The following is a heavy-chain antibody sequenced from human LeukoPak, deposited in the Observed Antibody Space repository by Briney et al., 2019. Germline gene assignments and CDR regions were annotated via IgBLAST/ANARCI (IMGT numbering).Heavy chain of an antibody. D-gene: IGHD5-18*01. CDR1: GGSISSYY. J-gene: IGHJ4*02. CDR3: ARGGGSGYSYG. CDR2: IYYSGST. Sequence: PSQTLSLTCTVSGGSISSYYWSWIRQPPGKGLEWIGYIYYSGSTNYNPSLKSRVTLSVDTSKSQFSLKLSSVTAADTAVYYCARGGGSGYSYGWGQGTLVTVSS. V-gene: IGHV4-59*01.